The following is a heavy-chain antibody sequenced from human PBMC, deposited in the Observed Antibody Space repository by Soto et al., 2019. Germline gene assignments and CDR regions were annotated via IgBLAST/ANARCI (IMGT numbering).Heavy chain of an antibody. V-gene: IGHV3-30-3*01. J-gene: IGHJ4*02. D-gene: IGHD6-19*01. CDR2: ISNDGSNK. CDR3: ARDAGDSSGWYEHYFDY. CDR1: GFTFSSYA. Sequence: QVQLVESGGGVVQPGRSLRLSCAASGFTFSSYAMHWVRQAPGKGLEWEAVISNDGSNKYYADSVKGRFTISRDNSKNTLYLQMNSLRAEDTAVYYCARDAGDSSGWYEHYFDYWGQGTLVTVSS.